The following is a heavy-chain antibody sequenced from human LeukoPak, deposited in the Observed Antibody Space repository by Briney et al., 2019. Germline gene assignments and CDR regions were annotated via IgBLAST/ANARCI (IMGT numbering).Heavy chain of an antibody. Sequence: PGRSLRLSCAASGFTCSSYAMHWVRQAPGKGLEWVAVISYDGSNKYYADSVKGRFTISRDNSENTLYLQMNSLRAEDTAVYYCARAPGEDDYGDYSYYFDYWGQGTLVTVSS. J-gene: IGHJ4*02. CDR1: GFTCSSYA. CDR3: ARAPGEDDYGDYSYYFDY. V-gene: IGHV3-30*04. CDR2: ISYDGSNK. D-gene: IGHD4-17*01.